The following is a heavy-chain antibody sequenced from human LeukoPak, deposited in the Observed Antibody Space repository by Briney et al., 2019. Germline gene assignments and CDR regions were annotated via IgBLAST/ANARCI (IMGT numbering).Heavy chain of an antibody. J-gene: IGHJ6*02. V-gene: IGHV3-74*01. CDR3: TRNPGMDV. CDR2: INGDGSSS. CDR1: GFTFSTYW. Sequence: GESLRLSCAASGFTFSTYWMHWVRQAPGKGLVWVSRINGDGSSSTYADSVKGRFTISRDNAKNTLYLQMNSLRTEDTAVYYCTRNPGMDVWGQGTTVTVSS.